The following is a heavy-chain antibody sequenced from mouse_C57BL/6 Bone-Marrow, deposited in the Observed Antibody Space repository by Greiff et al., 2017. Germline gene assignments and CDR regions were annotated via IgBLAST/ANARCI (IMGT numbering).Heavy chain of an antibody. J-gene: IGHJ2*01. V-gene: IGHV1-69*01. D-gene: IGHD4-1*01. Sequence: VQLQQPGAELVMPGASVKLSCKASGYTFTSYWMHWVQQRPGQGLEWIGEIDPSDSYTNYNQKFKGKSTLTVDKSSSTAYMQLSSLTSEDSAVYYCASPRTGDYFDYWGQGTTLTVSS. CDR2: IDPSDSYT. CDR1: GYTFTSYW. CDR3: ASPRTGDYFDY.